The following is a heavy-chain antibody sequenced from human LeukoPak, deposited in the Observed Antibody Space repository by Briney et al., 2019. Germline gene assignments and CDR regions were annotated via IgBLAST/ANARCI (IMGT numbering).Heavy chain of an antibody. CDR1: GYSISSSYY. Sequence: SETLSLTCAVSGYSISSSYYWSWIRQPAGKGLEWIGRIYTSGSTNYNPSLKSRVTISVDKSKNQFSLKLSSVTAADTAVYYCAREFGSGWYANYYMDVWGKGTTVTVSS. V-gene: IGHV4-4*07. J-gene: IGHJ6*03. CDR3: AREFGSGWYANYYMDV. D-gene: IGHD6-19*01. CDR2: IYTSGST.